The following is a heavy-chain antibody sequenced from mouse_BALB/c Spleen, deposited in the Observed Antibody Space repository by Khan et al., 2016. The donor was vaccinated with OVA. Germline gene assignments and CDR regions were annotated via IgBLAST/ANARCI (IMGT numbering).Heavy chain of an antibody. J-gene: IGHJ2*01. CDR3: ARNREPDYFDY. V-gene: IGHV2-9*02. Sequence: VQLVESGPGLVAPSQSLSITCTVTGFSLTSYAIHWIRQPPGKGLEWLGVIWAGGSTNYNSALMSRLSISKDNSKSQVFLKMNSLQTHDTAMYYCARNREPDYFDYWGQGTTRTVSS. CDR1: GFSLTSYA. CDR2: IWAGGST.